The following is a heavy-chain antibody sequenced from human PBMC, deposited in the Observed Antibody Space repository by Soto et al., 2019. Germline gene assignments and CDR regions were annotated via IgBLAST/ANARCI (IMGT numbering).Heavy chain of an antibody. CDR2: IIPIFGTA. J-gene: IGHJ6*02. Sequence: SVKVSCKASGGTFSSYAISWVRQAPGQGLEWMGGIIPIFGTANYAQKFQGRVTITADESTSTAYMELSSLRSEDTAVYYCARDRYCSSTSCPDYYYGMDVWGQGTTVTVSS. V-gene: IGHV1-69*13. CDR1: GGTFSSYA. CDR3: ARDRYCSSTSCPDYYYGMDV. D-gene: IGHD2-2*01.